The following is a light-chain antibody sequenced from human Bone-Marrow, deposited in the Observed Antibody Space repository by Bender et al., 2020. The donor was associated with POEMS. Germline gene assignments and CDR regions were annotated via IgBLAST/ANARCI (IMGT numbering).Light chain of an antibody. J-gene: IGLJ2*01. V-gene: IGLV2-23*02. CDR3: CSYAGRSSFV. CDR2: EVS. CDR1: SSDVGGYDF. Sequence: QSALTQPRSVSGSPGQSVTISCTGTSSDVGGYDFVSWYQHHPGKAPKLIIYEVSKRPSGVSNRFSGSKSGNTASLTISGLQPEDEADYYCCSYAGRSSFVFGGGTKLTVL.